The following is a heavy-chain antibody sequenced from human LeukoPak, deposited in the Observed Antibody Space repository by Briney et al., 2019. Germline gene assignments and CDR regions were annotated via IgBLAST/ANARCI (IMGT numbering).Heavy chain of an antibody. J-gene: IGHJ3*02. V-gene: IGHV3-66*01. CDR3: ARVGSIRLAFDI. CDR1: GFTFSTNA. Sequence: GGSLRLSCAASGFTFSTNAMSWVRQAPGKGLEWVSIIYSGGSTYYTDSVKGRFTISRDISKNTLYLQMNSLRAEDTAVYYCARVGSIRLAFDIWGQGTMVTVSS. D-gene: IGHD3-10*01. CDR2: IYSGGST.